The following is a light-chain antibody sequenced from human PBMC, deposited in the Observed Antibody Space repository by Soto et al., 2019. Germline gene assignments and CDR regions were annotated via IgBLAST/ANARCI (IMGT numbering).Light chain of an antibody. J-gene: IGLJ1*01. CDR1: CSNIGSNY. CDR3: AAWDDSLKV. V-gene: IGLV1-47*01. CDR2: RNN. Sequence: QSVLTQPPSASGTPGQRVTISCSGSCSNIGSNYVYWYQQLPGTAPKLLIYRNNQRPSGVPDRFSGSKSGTSASLAISGLRSEDEAHYYCAAWDDSLKVFGTGTKVTVL.